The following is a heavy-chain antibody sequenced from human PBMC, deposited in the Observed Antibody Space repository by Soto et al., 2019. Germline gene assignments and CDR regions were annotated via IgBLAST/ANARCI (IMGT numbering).Heavy chain of an antibody. CDR3: ARGHILRYFDWSTGDY. CDR2: MNPNSGNT. Sequence: GASVKVSCKASGYTFTSYDINWVRQATGQGLEWMGWMNPNSGNTGYAQKFQGRVTMTRNTSISTAYMELSSLRSEDTAVYYCARGHILRYFDWSTGDYWGQGTLVTVSS. D-gene: IGHD3-9*01. V-gene: IGHV1-8*01. J-gene: IGHJ4*02. CDR1: GYTFTSYD.